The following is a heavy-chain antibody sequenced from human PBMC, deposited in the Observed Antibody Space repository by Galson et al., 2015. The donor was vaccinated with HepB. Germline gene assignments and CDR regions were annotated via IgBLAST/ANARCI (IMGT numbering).Heavy chain of an antibody. CDR1: GFTFSSCA. V-gene: IGHV3-23*01. Sequence: SLRLSCAASGFTFSSCAMSWVRQAPGKGLEWVSAISGSGGSTYYADSVKGRFTISRDNSKNTLYLQMNSLRAEDTAVYYCAKIYSGSYPNYYYYYGMDVWGQGTTVTVSS. D-gene: IGHD1-26*01. CDR3: AKIYSGSYPNYYYYYGMDV. J-gene: IGHJ6*02. CDR2: ISGSGGST.